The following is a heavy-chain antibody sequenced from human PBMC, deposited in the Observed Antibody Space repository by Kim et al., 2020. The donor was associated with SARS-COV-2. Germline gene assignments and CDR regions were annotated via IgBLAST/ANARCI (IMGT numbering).Heavy chain of an antibody. J-gene: IGHJ4*02. Sequence: SETLSLTCAVSGGSISSSNWWSWVRQPPGKGLEWIGEIYHSGSTNYNPSLKSRVTISVDKSKNQFSLKLSSVTAADTAVYYCASRRLGWQLVLYWGQGTLVTVSS. CDR3: ASRRLGWQLVLY. V-gene: IGHV4-4*02. CDR1: GGSISSSNW. D-gene: IGHD6-13*01. CDR2: IYHSGST.